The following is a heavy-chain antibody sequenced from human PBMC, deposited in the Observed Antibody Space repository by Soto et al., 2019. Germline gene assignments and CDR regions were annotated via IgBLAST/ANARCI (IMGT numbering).Heavy chain of an antibody. Sequence: PGGSLRLSCAASGFTFSRYSMNWVRQAPGKGLEWGSSISSSGSYIHYADSVKGRFTISRDNAKNSLYLQMNSLRAEDTAVYYCAREVGGDGLDVWGQGTTVTVSS. CDR2: ISSSGSYI. V-gene: IGHV3-21*01. CDR3: AREVGGDGLDV. CDR1: GFTFSRYS. D-gene: IGHD6-19*01. J-gene: IGHJ6*02.